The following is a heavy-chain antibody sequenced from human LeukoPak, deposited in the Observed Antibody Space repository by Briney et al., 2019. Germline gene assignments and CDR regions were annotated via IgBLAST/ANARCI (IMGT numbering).Heavy chain of an antibody. CDR1: GGSFSGYY. Sequence: LSETLSLTCAVYGGSFSGYYWSWIRQPPGKGLEWSGEINHSGSTNYNPSLKSRVTISVDTSKNQFSLKLSSVTAADTAGYYWARGRRTDDGTRYWFFDLWGRGTLLTVSS. D-gene: IGHD2-2*01. V-gene: IGHV4-34*01. CDR3: ARGRRTDDGTRYWFFDL. J-gene: IGHJ2*01. CDR2: INHSGST.